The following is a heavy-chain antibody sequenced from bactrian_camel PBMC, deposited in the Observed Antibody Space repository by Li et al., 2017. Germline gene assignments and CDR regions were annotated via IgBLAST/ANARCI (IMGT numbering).Heavy chain of an antibody. D-gene: IGHD1*01. CDR3: AADWRFWEWCTLVRNEYNV. J-gene: IGHJ4*01. Sequence: VQLVESGGGSVQAGGSLRLSCAASGLTYSSYCMGWFRQAPGEEREEVASIYSRDRRRYYTDYADSVKGRFTISQDNAKNTLFLQMNSLKPDDTAMYYCAADWRFWEWCTLVRNEYNVWGQGTQVTVS. V-gene: IGHV3S6*01. CDR1: GLTYSSYC. CDR2: IYSRDRRRYYT.